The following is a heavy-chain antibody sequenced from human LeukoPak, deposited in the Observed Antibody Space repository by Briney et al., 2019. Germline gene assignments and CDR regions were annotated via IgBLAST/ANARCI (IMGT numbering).Heavy chain of an antibody. J-gene: IGHJ4*02. Sequence: GASVKVSCKASGYTFTGYYMHWVRQAPGQGLEWVGWINPNSGGTNYAQKFQGRVTMTRDTSISTAYMELSRLRSDDTAVYYCARDRYYYDSSGLFNWGQGTLVTVSS. D-gene: IGHD3-22*01. CDR1: GYTFTGYY. CDR2: INPNSGGT. CDR3: ARDRYYYDSSGLFN. V-gene: IGHV1-2*02.